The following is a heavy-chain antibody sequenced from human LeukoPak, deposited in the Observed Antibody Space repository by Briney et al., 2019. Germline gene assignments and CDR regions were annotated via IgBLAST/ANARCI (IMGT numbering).Heavy chain of an antibody. D-gene: IGHD6-19*01. CDR2: IYYSGST. CDR3: ARAVAVAGTVDY. Sequence: PSETLSLTCTVSGASISSTSHYWGWIRQPPGKGLEWVGSIYYSGSTYYNPSLKSRVTMSIDMSKKQFSLNLSSVTAADTAVYYCARAVAVAGTVDYWGQGTLVTVSS. CDR1: GASISSTSHY. J-gene: IGHJ4*02. V-gene: IGHV4-39*07.